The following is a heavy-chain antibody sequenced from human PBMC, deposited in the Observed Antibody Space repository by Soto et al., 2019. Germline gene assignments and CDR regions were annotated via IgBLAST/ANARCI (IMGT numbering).Heavy chain of an antibody. CDR2: ISYDGSNK. CDR3: ARDLYYGSGSPLGY. D-gene: IGHD3-10*01. CDR1: GFTFSTYT. V-gene: IGHV3-30-3*01. Sequence: QVHLVESGGSVVQPGRSLRLSCAASGFTFSTYTMHWVRQAPGKGLEWVAMISYDGSNKNHADSVKGRFTISRDNSNSTLYLQMNSLRPEDTALYYCARDLYYGSGSPLGYWGQGSLVTVSS. J-gene: IGHJ4*02.